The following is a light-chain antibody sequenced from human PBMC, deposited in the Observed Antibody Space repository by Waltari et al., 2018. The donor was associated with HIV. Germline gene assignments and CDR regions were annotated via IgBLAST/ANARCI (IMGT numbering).Light chain of an antibody. CDR1: SSDIGLYNL. CDR2: GVT. Sequence: QSALTQPASVSGSPGQSITIPCTGTSSDIGLYNLVSWYQQLPDGAPQLILFGVTIRPSYGSIRFSGSKSGATASLTISGLQAGDEAVYFCSSFTSSRTVIFGGGTKVTVL. J-gene: IGLJ2*01. V-gene: IGLV2-14*01. CDR3: SSFTSSRTVI.